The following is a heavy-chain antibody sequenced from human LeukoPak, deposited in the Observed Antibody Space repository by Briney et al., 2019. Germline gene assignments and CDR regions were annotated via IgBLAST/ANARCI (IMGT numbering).Heavy chain of an antibody. D-gene: IGHD3-10*01. Sequence: PSETLSLTCTVSGSSISSYYWSWIRQPPGKGLEWIGYIYYSGSTNYNPSLKSRVTISIDTSKNQFSLKLSSVTAADTAVYYCARTTTMVRGVIIDFDYWGQGTLVTVSS. CDR1: GSSISSYY. CDR3: ARTTTMVRGVIIDFDY. V-gene: IGHV4-59*01. CDR2: IYYSGST. J-gene: IGHJ4*02.